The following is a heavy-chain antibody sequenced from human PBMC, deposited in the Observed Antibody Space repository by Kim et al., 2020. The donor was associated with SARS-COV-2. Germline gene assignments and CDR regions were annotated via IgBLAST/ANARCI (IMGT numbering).Heavy chain of an antibody. CDR1: GFTFSSYW. D-gene: IGHD3-10*01. CDR3: ARVRALGFGDSYYFDY. V-gene: IGHV3-74*01. CDR2: INSDGSST. Sequence: GGSLRLSCAASGFTFSSYWMHWVRQAPGKGLVWVSRINSDGSSTSYADSVKGRFTISRDNAKNTLYLQMNSLRAEDTAVYYCARVRALGFGDSYYFDYWGQGTLVTVSS. J-gene: IGHJ4*02.